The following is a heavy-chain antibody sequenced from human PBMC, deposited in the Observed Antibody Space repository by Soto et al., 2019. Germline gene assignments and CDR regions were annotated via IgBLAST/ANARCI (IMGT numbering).Heavy chain of an antibody. J-gene: IGHJ3*02. V-gene: IGHV3-48*03. CDR3: ARAFETRFLEYLYAFDI. Sequence: GALRPTCSASGSIFSSFEMNWVRQAPGKGLEWVAYINSRGSTVYYADSVRGRFTVSRDNAKNSMYLQLKNLRPEDTAVYYCARAFETRFLEYLYAFDIWGQGTVVTV. CDR1: GSIFSSFE. CDR2: INSRGSTV. D-gene: IGHD3-3*01.